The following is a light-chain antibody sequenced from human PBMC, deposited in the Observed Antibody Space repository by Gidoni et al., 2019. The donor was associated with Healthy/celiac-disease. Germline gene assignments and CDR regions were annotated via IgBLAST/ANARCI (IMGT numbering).Light chain of an antibody. CDR1: HSVSSN. CDR2: GAS. CDR3: QQYNSWPRT. V-gene: IGKV3-15*01. Sequence: EIVMTQTPATLSVSPGERATLSCRASHSVSSNLAWYQQKPGQAPRLLIYGASTRATGIPARFSGSGSGTEFTLTISSLQSEDFAVYYCQQYNSWPRTFGQXTKVEIK. J-gene: IGKJ1*01.